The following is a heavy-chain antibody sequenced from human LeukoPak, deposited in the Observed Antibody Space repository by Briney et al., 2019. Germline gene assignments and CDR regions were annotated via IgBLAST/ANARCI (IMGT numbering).Heavy chain of an antibody. CDR1: GFTFSNYY. J-gene: IGHJ4*02. CDR2: ITDSGSTT. V-gene: IGHV3-11*04. D-gene: IGHD2-21*02. CDR3: ARIYCGGDCPHYYFDH. Sequence: GGSLRLSCAASGFTFSNYYMSWIRQAPGKGLEWLSYITDSGSTTSYADSVKGRFTVSRDNAKNSLYLQMNSLRVEDMAVYFCARIYCGGDCPHYYFDHWGQGTLVTVSS.